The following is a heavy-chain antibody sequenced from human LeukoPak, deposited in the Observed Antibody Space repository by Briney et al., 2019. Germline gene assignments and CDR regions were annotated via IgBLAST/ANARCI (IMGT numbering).Heavy chain of an antibody. CDR2: INSDGSST. V-gene: IGHV3-74*01. CDR3: ARGQGGYSYGPFDY. D-gene: IGHD5-18*01. J-gene: IGHJ4*02. CDR1: GFTFSSYW. Sequence: GGSLRLSCAASGFTFSSYWMHWVRQAPGKGLVWVSRINSDGSSTSYADSVKGRFTISRDNAKNTLYLQMNSLRAEDTAVYYCARGQGGYSYGPFDYWGQETLATVSS.